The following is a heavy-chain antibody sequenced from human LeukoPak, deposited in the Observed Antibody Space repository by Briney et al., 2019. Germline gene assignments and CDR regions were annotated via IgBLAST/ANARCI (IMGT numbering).Heavy chain of an antibody. CDR3: ARGSGAYSYGFDNY. Sequence: GASVKVSCKASGYTFTAYYMHWVRQAPGQGLEWMGWVNPNSGGTSYAQKFQGRVTMTKDTSISTAYMELSRLTSDGTAVYYCARGSGAYSYGFDNYWGQGTLVTVSS. D-gene: IGHD5-18*01. CDR2: VNPNSGGT. V-gene: IGHV1-2*02. J-gene: IGHJ4*02. CDR1: GYTFTAYY.